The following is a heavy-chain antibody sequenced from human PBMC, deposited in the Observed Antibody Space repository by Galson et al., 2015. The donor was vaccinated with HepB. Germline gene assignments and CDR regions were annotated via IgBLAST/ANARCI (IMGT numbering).Heavy chain of an antibody. J-gene: IGHJ4*02. Sequence: SETLSLTCTVSGGSIGSNYWNWIRQPPGKGLEWIGNVHYSGSTNYNPSLKRRVTISVDTSKKQFSLKLNSVTAADTAVYYCARVVKMSTIFGSEEGAFDFWGQGSLVTVSS. CDR1: GGSIGSNY. V-gene: IGHV4-59*01. CDR2: VHYSGST. D-gene: IGHD5-24*01. CDR3: ARVVKMSTIFGSEEGAFDF.